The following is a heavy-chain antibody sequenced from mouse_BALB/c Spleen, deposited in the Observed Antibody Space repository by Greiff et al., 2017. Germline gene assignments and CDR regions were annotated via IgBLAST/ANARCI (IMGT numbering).Heavy chain of an antibody. J-gene: IGHJ4*01. CDR2: ISTYYGNT. V-gene: IGHV1-67*01. Sequence: LVESGPELVRPGVSVKISCKGSGYTFTDYAMHWVKQSHAKSLEWIGVISTYYGNTNYNQKFKGKATMTVDKSSSTAYMELARLTSEDSAIYYCARLVTTAKGAYAMDYWGQGTSVTVSS. D-gene: IGHD1-2*01. CDR3: ARLVTTAKGAYAMDY. CDR1: GYTFTDYA.